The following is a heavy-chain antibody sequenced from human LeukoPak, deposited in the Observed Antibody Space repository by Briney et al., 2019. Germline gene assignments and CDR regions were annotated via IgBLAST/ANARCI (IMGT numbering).Heavy chain of an antibody. CDR3: ARDTNRRKTYGDYVWFDP. J-gene: IGHJ5*02. D-gene: IGHD4-17*01. CDR1: GFTFSSYG. V-gene: IGHV3-48*04. CDR2: ISSSGSTI. Sequence: PGGSLRLSCAASGFTFSSYGMHWVRQAPGKGLEWVSYISSSGSTIYYADSVKGRFTISRDHAKNSLYLQMNSLRAEDTAVYYCARDTNRRKTYGDYVWFDPWGQGTLVTVSS.